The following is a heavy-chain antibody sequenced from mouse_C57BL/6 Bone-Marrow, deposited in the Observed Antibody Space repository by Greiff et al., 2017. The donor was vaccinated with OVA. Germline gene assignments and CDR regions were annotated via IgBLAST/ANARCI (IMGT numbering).Heavy chain of an antibody. CDR2: IDPENGDT. CDR1: GFNIKDDY. J-gene: IGHJ2*01. Sequence: VQLQQSGAELVRPGASVKLSCTASGFNIKDDYMHWVHQRPEQGLEWIGWIDPENGDTEYASKVQGKATITADTSSNTAYLQLSSLTSEDTAVYYCTTGLLRLDYWGQGTTLTVSS. D-gene: IGHD1-2*01. V-gene: IGHV14-4*01. CDR3: TTGLLRLDY.